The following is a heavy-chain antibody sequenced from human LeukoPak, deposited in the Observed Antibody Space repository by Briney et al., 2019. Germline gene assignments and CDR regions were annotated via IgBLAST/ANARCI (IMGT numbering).Heavy chain of an antibody. D-gene: IGHD3-3*01. CDR2: IYHSGST. V-gene: IGHV4-38-2*01. J-gene: IGHJ4*02. CDR3: ARSTSGFLEWLPYDY. CDR1: GYSISSGYY. Sequence: KPSETLSLTCAVSGYSISSGYYWGWNRQPPGKGLEWIGRIYHSGSTYYNPSLKSRVTISVDTSKNQFSLKLSSVTAADTAVYYCARSTSGFLEWLPYDYWGREPWSPSPQ.